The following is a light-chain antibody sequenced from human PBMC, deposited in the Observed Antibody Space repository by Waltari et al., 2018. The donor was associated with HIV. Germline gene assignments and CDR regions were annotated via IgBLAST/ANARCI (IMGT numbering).Light chain of an antibody. CDR3: QLWDSSSDHWL. V-gene: IGLV3-21*04. J-gene: IGLJ3*02. CDR2: DDS. Sequence: SYVLTQPPSVSVAPGKTARITCGGNNIGRISVHLYQQKPGQAPVLVIYDDSDRPSGIPERFSGSNSGNTATLTISRVEAGDEADYYCQLWDSSSDHWLFGGGTKLTVL. CDR1: NIGRIS.